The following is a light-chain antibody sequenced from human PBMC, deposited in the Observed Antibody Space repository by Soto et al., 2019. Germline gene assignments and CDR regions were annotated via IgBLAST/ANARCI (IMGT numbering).Light chain of an antibody. V-gene: IGKV1-9*01. CDR1: QGINIF. Sequence: DIQLTQSPSFLSASVGDRVTIICRASQGINIFLAWFQQKPGKAPNLLISAASTLQSGVPSRFSGSGSETEFTLTITSLQPEDSATYYCQQRNSYPRTFGQGTKVEIK. J-gene: IGKJ2*01. CDR3: QQRNSYPRT. CDR2: AAS.